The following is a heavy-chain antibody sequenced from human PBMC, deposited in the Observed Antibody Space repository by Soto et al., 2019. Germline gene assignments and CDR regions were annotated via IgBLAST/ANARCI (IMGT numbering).Heavy chain of an antibody. CDR2: IYYSGNT. J-gene: IGHJ6*02. CDR3: AKHVHIANLYSYYGMDV. D-gene: IGHD2-21*01. Sequence: QLQLQESGPGLVKPSETLSLTCTVSGGSISTSNYYWGWIRQPPGKGLEWIGTIYYSGNTYYNPSVKSRVTISVDTSRNQFPLKIISVTAADTAVYYCAKHVHIANLYSYYGMDVWGRGTTVTVSS. V-gene: IGHV4-39*01. CDR1: GGSISTSNYY.